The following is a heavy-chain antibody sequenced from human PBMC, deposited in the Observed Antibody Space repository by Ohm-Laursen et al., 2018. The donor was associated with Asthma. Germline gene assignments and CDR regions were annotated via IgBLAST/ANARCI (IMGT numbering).Heavy chain of an antibody. CDR2: ISYDGSNK. V-gene: IGHV3-30*03. D-gene: IGHD6-19*01. J-gene: IGHJ4*02. Sequence: SLRLSCAAPGFTFSSYGMHWVRQAPGKGLEWVAVISYDGSNKYYADSVKGRFTISRDNSKNTLYLQMNSLRAEDTAVYYCVGDSGWYYFDYWGQGTLVTVSS. CDR3: VGDSGWYYFDY. CDR1: GFTFSSYG.